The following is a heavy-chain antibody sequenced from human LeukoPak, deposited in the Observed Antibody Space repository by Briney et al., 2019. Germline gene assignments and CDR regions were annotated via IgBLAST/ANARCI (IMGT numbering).Heavy chain of an antibody. CDR1: GGSIRSSSYC. V-gene: IGHV4-39*01. D-gene: IGHD6-13*01. Sequence: SGTPSLSCAVSGGSIRSSSYCWGWVRQPPGKGLEWLGSIYYSGSTSSNPSRKGRVPISVDTSKDQFSLKVSSVTAADTAVYYCARRNAAAEAWFDPWGQGTLVTVSS. CDR3: ARRNAAAEAWFDP. CDR2: IYYSGST. J-gene: IGHJ5*02.